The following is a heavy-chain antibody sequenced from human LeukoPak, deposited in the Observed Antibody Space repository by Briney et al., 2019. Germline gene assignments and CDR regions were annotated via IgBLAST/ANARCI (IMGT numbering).Heavy chain of an antibody. V-gene: IGHV3-30*02. CDR3: TNFDH. CDR2: ISYDGGED. Sequence: GGSLRLSCTASGFTFRSSGMHWVRQAPGKGLEWVALISYDGGEDYYADSVKGRFSISRDNFRNTLYLQMSSLRAEDTAVYHCTNFDHWGQGTLVTVSS. J-gene: IGHJ4*02. CDR1: GFTFRSSG.